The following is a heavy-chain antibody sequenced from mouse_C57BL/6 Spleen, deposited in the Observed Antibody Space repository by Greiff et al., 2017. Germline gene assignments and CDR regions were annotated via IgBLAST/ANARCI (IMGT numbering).Heavy chain of an antibody. J-gene: IGHJ2*01. CDR2: IYPRSGNT. V-gene: IGHV1-81*01. CDR1: GYTFTSYG. CDR3: ARKIYGNLDY. D-gene: IGHD2-1*01. Sequence: VQLQQSGAELARPGASVKLSCKASGYTFTSYGISWVKQRTGQGLEWIGEIYPRSGNTYYNEKFKGKATLTADKSSSTAYMELRSLTSEDSAVYFCARKIYGNLDYWGQGTTLTVSS.